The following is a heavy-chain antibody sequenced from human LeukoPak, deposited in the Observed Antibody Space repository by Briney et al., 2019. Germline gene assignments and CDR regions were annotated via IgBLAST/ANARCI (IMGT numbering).Heavy chain of an antibody. CDR1: GGSISTYY. CDR2: IHASGPT. Sequence: SETLSHTCTVSGGSISTYYWSWIRRPPGKGLEWIAYIHASGPTNYNPSLKSRITIPVDTSKNQFSLKLSSVTSAHTALSYCAEHDGGIASRPFDNWGQGTLVTVSS. J-gene: IGHJ4*02. D-gene: IGHD6-13*01. V-gene: IGHV4-4*09. CDR3: AEHDGGIASRPFDN.